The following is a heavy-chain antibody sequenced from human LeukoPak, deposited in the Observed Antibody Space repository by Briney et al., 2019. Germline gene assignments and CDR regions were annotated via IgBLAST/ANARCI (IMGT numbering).Heavy chain of an antibody. CDR1: GGTFSSYA. D-gene: IGHD3-3*01. CDR3: ARDRLRFLEWLSTHSDYYYYMDV. Sequence: SVKVSCKASGGTFSSYAISWVRQAPGQGLEWMGGIIPIFGTANYARKFQGRVTITADESTSTAYMELSSLRSEDTAVYYCARDRLRFLEWLSTHSDYYYYMDVWGKGTTVTVSS. CDR2: IIPIFGTA. J-gene: IGHJ6*03. V-gene: IGHV1-69*01.